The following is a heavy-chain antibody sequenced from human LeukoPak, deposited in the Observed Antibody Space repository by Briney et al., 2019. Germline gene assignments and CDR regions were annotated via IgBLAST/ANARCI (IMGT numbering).Heavy chain of an antibody. D-gene: IGHD4-17*01. CDR3: GRTVTTVYYYYYGMDV. J-gene: IGHJ6*02. V-gene: IGHV1-8*01. Sequence: ASVKVSCKASGYTFTSYDINRVRQAAGQGLEWMGWMNTNSGNTGYAQKFQGRVTMTRTTSISTAYMELSSLRSEDTAVYYCGRTVTTVYYYYYGMDVWGQGTTVTVSS. CDR2: MNTNSGNT. CDR1: GYTFTSYD.